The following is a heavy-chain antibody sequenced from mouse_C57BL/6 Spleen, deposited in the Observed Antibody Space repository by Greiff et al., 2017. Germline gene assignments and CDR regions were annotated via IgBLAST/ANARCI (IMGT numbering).Heavy chain of an antibody. V-gene: IGHV1-53*01. Sequence: QVQLQQPGTELVKPGASVKLSCKASGYTFTSYWMHWVKQRPGQGLEWIGNINPSNGGTNYNEKFKSKATLTVDKSSSTAYMQLSSLTSEDSAVYYCARTGTTVVAEGYYAMDYWGQGTSVTVSS. D-gene: IGHD1-1*01. J-gene: IGHJ4*01. CDR1: GYTFTSYW. CDR2: INPSNGGT. CDR3: ARTGTTVVAEGYYAMDY.